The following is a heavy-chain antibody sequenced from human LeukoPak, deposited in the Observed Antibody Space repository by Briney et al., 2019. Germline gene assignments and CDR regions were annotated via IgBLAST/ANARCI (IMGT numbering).Heavy chain of an antibody. V-gene: IGHV4-59*01. CDR1: GGSFSGYY. CDR2: IYYSGST. CDR3: ARIRAAAAGYYYYGMDV. J-gene: IGHJ6*02. Sequence: SETLSLTCAVYGGSFSGYYWSWIRQPPGKGLEWIGYIYYSGSTNYNPSLKSRVTMSVDTSKNQFSLKLSSVTAADTAVYYCARIRAAAAGYYYYGMDVWGQGTTVTVSS. D-gene: IGHD6-13*01.